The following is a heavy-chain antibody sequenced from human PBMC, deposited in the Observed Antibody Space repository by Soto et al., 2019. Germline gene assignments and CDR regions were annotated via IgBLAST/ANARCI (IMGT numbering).Heavy chain of an antibody. Sequence: ASVKVSCKASGYTFTTYGISWVRQAPGQGLEWTGWISTYNGNTNYAQKFQGRVTMTTDTSTSTAYMELRSLRSDDTAVYYCAREGYYDSSGYYSPFDSWGQGTPVTVSS. D-gene: IGHD3-22*01. CDR3: AREGYYDSSGYYSPFDS. V-gene: IGHV1-18*04. J-gene: IGHJ4*02. CDR1: GYTFTTYG. CDR2: ISTYNGNT.